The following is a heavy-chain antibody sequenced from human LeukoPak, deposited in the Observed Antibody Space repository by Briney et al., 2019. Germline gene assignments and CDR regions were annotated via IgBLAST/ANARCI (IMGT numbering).Heavy chain of an antibody. V-gene: IGHV1-46*01. CDR3: AREAVVVYFDY. CDR1: GYTFTSYY. CDR2: INPSGGST. D-gene: IGHD2-2*01. J-gene: IGHJ4*02. Sequence: GASVKVSCKVSGYTFTSYYMHWVRQAPGQGLEWMGIINPSGGSTSYAQKFQGRVTMTRDTSTSTVYMELSSLRSEDTAVYYCAREAVVVYFDYWGQGTLVTVSS.